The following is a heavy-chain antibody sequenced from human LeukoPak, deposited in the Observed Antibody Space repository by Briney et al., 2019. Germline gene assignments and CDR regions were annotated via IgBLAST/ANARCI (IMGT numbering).Heavy chain of an antibody. CDR1: GGSISSGGYY. J-gene: IGHJ3*02. D-gene: IGHD1-26*01. Sequence: PSQTLSLTCTVSGGSISSGGYYWSWIRQPPGKGLEWIGYIYHSGSTYYNPSLKSRVTISVDRSKNQFSLKLSSVTAADTAVYYCARDLRVGATPVGDPTDAFDIWGHGTMVTVSS. CDR3: ARDLRVGATPVGDPTDAFDI. CDR2: IYHSGST. V-gene: IGHV4-30-2*01.